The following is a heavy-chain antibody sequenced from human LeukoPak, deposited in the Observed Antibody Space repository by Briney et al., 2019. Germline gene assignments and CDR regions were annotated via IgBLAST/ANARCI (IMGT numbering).Heavy chain of an antibody. V-gene: IGHV3-23*01. Sequence: PGGSLRLSCVDTGSMFNNYAVSWVRQAPGKGLEWVSSISVSGGGTHYAASGKGRFIISRDKSKNTVSLQMNNLRVDDTAVYFCAKVLRPYADHYYDGMDVWGQGTTVTVSS. CDR2: ISVSGGGT. CDR1: GSMFNNYA. J-gene: IGHJ6*02. D-gene: IGHD3-10*01. CDR3: AKVLRPYADHYYDGMDV.